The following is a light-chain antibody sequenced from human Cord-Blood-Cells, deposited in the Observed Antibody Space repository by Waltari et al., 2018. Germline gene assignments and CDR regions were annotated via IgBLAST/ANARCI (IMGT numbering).Light chain of an antibody. Sequence: QSDLTQPPSASGSPGQSVTISCTGTSSDVGGYNYVSWYQQHPGKAPKLMIYEVSKRPSGVPDRFSGSKSGNTASRTVSGLQAEEEADYYCSSYAGSNKVFGGGTKLTVL. V-gene: IGLV2-8*01. J-gene: IGLJ2*01. CDR2: EVS. CDR1: SSDVGGYNY. CDR3: SSYAGSNKV.